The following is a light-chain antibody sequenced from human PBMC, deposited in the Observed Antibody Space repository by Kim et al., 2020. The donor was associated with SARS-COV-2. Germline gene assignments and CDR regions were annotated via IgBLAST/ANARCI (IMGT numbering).Light chain of an antibody. CDR3: QSYDSSLSGFYV. J-gene: IGLJ1*01. CDR1: ISTVGIGND. V-gene: IGLV1-40*01. CDR2: VNS. Sequence: VTTPCTGSISTVGIGNDVHWYQQLPGTAPKLLIYVNSNRPAGVPDRFSGSKSGTSASLAITGLHAEDEADYYCQSYDSSLSGFYVFGTGTKVTVL.